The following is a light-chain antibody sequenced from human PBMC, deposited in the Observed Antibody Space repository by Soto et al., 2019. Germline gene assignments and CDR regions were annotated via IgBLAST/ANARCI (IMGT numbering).Light chain of an antibody. CDR3: QQLSNGPGMT. Sequence: EIVLTQSPATLSLSPGERATLSCRASQSVSSYLAWYQQKPGQAPRLLIYDASNRATGIPARFSGSGSGTDFTLTLSSIEPEDFAFYYCQQLSNGPGMTFGPGTKVDIK. CDR2: DAS. CDR1: QSVSSY. V-gene: IGKV3-11*01. J-gene: IGKJ3*01.